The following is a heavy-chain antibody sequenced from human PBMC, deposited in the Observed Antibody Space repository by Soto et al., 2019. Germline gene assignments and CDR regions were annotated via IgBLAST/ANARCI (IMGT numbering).Heavy chain of an antibody. Sequence: ASVKVSCKASGYTFTGYYMHWVRQAHGQGIEWMGWINPNSGCTNYAQKFQGRVNMTRDTSISTAYMELSRLRSDDTAVYYCATAKLLRFLESHWFDPWGQGTLVTVSS. V-gene: IGHV1-2*02. J-gene: IGHJ5*02. D-gene: IGHD3-3*01. CDR3: ATAKLLRFLESHWFDP. CDR2: INPNSGCT. CDR1: GYTFTGYY.